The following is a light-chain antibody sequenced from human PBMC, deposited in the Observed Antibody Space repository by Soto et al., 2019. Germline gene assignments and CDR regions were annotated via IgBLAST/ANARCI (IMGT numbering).Light chain of an antibody. CDR2: GAS. CDR3: QQYGSSPWT. J-gene: IGKJ1*01. Sequence: EIVLTQSPGTLSLSPGERATLSCRASQSVSSNYLAWYQQKPGQAPRPLIYGASSRATGIPDRFSGSGAGIDFTLTISRLGSEDFAVYYCQQYGSSPWTFGQGTKVEIK. CDR1: QSVSSNY. V-gene: IGKV3-20*01.